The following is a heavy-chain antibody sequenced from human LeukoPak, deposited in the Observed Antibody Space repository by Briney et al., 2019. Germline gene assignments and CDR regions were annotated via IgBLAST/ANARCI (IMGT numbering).Heavy chain of an antibody. CDR3: AREGYMDV. Sequence: PSETLSLTCTVSGGSISSGSYYWSWIRQPAGKGLEWIGRIYTSGSTNYNPSLKSRVTISVDTSKNQFSLKLSSVTAADTAVYYCAREGYMDVWGKGTTVTVSS. V-gene: IGHV4-61*02. CDR2: IYTSGST. CDR1: GGSISSGSYY. J-gene: IGHJ6*03.